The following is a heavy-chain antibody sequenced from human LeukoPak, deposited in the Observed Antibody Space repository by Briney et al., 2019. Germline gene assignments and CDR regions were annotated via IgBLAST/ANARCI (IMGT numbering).Heavy chain of an antibody. J-gene: IGHJ4*01. CDR3: ARFSRNIFPTGFDS. CDR2: IYYSGTT. V-gene: IGHV4-39*01. CDR1: GDAFSSSSYY. Sequence: SGTLSLTCTFSGDAFSSSSYYWGWIRQPPGKGLEWIGNIYYSGTTYYNPSLKTRVSLFVDTSKNQFSLKLTAVTAADTAVYYCARFSRNIFPTGFDSWGHGTLVTASS. D-gene: IGHD1-1*01.